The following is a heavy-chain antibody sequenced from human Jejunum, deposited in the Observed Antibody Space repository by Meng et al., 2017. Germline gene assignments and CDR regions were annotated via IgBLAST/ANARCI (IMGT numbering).Heavy chain of an antibody. CDR3: TSGKTPTGDY. CDR1: GFSFSNFW. CDR2: IKPDGSEK. D-gene: IGHD3-16*01. Sequence: EVQLVESGGGLVQPGGSLRLSCAASGFSFSNFWMSWVRQAPGKGLEWVATIKPDGSEKYYVDSVKGRFTISRDNAKNTLFLQMNSLRAEDTAVYYCTSGKTPTGDYWGQGILVTVSS. V-gene: IGHV3-7*01. J-gene: IGHJ4*02.